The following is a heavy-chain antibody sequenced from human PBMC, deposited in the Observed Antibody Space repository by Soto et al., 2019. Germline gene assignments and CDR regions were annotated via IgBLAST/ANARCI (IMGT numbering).Heavy chain of an antibody. CDR3: VRGHVRGNDRHFDY. D-gene: IGHD3-16*02. CDR1: GFTFNTNYW. J-gene: IGHJ4*02. Sequence: GGSLRLSCAASGFTFNTNYWMHWVRQAPGKGLVWVSHVNSDGNEITYADSVKGRFTISRDNAKNTVILQMNSLRAEDTAVYYCVRGHVRGNDRHFDYWGQGTLVTVSS. V-gene: IGHV3-74*01. CDR2: VNSDGNEI.